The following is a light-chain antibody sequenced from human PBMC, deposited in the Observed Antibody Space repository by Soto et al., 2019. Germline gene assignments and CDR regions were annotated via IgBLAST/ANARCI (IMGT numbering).Light chain of an antibody. Sequence: QSLLTRPASVARSPGQSITISFIGTGSDVGGYDYVSCYQQHPGKAPKLLIYEVSNRPSGISNRFSASKSGITASLTISGLQSEDEADYFCSSYTGTSTLVFGTGTKVTVL. CDR3: SSYTGTSTLV. J-gene: IGLJ1*01. V-gene: IGLV2-14*01. CDR2: EVS. CDR1: GSDVGGYDY.